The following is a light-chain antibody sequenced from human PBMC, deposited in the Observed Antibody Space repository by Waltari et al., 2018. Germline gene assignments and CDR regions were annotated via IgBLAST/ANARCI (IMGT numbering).Light chain of an antibody. CDR1: SGHSSNV. Sequence: QLVLTQSPSASASLGASVKLTCTLSSGHSSNVIAWHQQQTEKGPRYVMTVNSDGSHSKGDEIPDRFSGSSSGAERYLTIASLQSEDEADYYCQTGGHGTWVFGGGTKLTVL. CDR2: VNSDGSH. V-gene: IGLV4-69*01. J-gene: IGLJ3*02. CDR3: QTGGHGTWV.